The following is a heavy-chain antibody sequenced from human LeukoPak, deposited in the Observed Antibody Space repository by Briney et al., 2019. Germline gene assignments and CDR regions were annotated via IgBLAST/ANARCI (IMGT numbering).Heavy chain of an antibody. CDR1: GFTFSSYS. V-gene: IGHV3-21*01. D-gene: IGHD6-19*01. CDR3: ARGQGYSSPLDY. J-gene: IGHJ4*02. CDR2: ISSSSYI. Sequence: PGGSLRLSCAASGFTFSSYSMKWGRQAPGKGPGGVSSISSSSYIYYADSVKGRFTISRDNAKNSLYLQMNSLRAEDTAVYYCARGQGYSSPLDYWGQGTLVTVSS.